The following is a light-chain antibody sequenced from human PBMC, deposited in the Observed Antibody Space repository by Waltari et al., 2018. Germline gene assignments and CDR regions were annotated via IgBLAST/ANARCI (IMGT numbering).Light chain of an antibody. V-gene: IGKV3-15*01. CDR3: HQYNDWWA. CDR1: QSVNSN. Sequence: ETVMTQSPATLSVSPGERATLSCRASQSVNSNLAWYQQKPGQAPRLLIYGASTRATVVPARFSGSGSGTEFTLTISSLQSEDFAVYFCHQYNDWWAFGQGTKVEIK. J-gene: IGKJ1*01. CDR2: GAS.